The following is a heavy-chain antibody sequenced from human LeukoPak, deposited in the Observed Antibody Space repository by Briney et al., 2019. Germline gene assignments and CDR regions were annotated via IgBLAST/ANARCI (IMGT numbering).Heavy chain of an antibody. CDR2: ISSSSSYI. J-gene: IGHJ5*02. Sequence: GGSLRLSCAASGFTLSSYSMNWVRQAPGKGLEWVSSISSSSSYIYYADSVKGRFTISRDNAKNSLYLQMNSLRAEDTAVYYCARDRDPPNWFDPWGQGTLVTVSS. D-gene: IGHD2-21*02. CDR3: ARDRDPPNWFDP. V-gene: IGHV3-21*01. CDR1: GFTLSSYS.